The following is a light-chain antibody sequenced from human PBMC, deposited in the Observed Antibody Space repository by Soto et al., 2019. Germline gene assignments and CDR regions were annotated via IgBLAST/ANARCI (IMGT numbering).Light chain of an antibody. CDR1: QSVDSTY. CDR2: GAS. Sequence: EIVLTQSPGTLSLSPGERATLSYRASQSVDSTYLTWYQQKPGQAPRLLIYGASGRATGIPDRFSGSGSGTDLTLTISRLEPEDFAVYFCQYYDSFRTFGQGTKVDIK. CDR3: QYYDSFRT. V-gene: IGKV3-20*01. J-gene: IGKJ1*01.